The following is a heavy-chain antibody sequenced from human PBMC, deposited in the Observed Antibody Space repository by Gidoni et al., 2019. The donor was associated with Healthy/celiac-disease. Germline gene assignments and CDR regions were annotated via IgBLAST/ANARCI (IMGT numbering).Heavy chain of an antibody. D-gene: IGHD6-13*01. Sequence: QVQLVQSGAEVKKPGSSVKVYCKASGGTFSSYAISWVRQAPGQGLELMGGIIPIFGTANYEQKFQGRVTITADESTSTAYSELSSLRSEDTAVYYCADSRSWHDNWFDPWGQGTLVTVSS. V-gene: IGHV1-69*01. CDR2: IIPIFGTA. CDR3: ADSRSWHDNWFDP. CDR1: GGTFSSYA. J-gene: IGHJ5*02.